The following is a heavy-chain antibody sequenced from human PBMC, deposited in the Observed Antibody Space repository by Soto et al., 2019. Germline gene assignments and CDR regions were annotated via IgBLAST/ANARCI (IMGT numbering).Heavy chain of an antibody. J-gene: IGHJ4*02. Sequence: SETLSLTCAVSGDSISSSFWWSWVRQPPGKGLEWIGEIYHTESTVYNPSLKSRVTISVDKSKNQFSLNLDSVTAADTAVYYCARYDFGTFDYWGRGSLVTVSS. CDR2: IYHTEST. CDR1: GDSISSSFW. D-gene: IGHD4-17*01. CDR3: ARYDFGTFDY. V-gene: IGHV4-4*02.